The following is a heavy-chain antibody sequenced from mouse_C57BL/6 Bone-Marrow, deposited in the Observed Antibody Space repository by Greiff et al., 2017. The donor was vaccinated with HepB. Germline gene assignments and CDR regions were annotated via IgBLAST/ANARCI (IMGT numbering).Heavy chain of an antibody. CDR1: GYTFTSYW. CDR2: IDPSDSYT. Sequence: VQLQQPGAELVRPGTSVKLSCKASGYTFTSYWMHWVKQRPGQGLEWIGVIDPSDSYTNYNQKFKGKATLTVDTSSSTAYMQLSSLTSEDSAVYYCAREYYAPYYFDYWGQGTTLTVSS. J-gene: IGHJ2*01. D-gene: IGHD1-1*01. CDR3: AREYYAPYYFDY. V-gene: IGHV1-59*01.